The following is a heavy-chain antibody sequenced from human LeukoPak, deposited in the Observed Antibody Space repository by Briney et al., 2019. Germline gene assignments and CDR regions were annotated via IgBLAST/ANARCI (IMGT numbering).Heavy chain of an antibody. V-gene: IGHV1-69*13. J-gene: IGHJ6*03. CDR1: LGTFSSYA. CDR2: IIPIFGTA. Sequence: SVKVSCKASLGTFSSYAISWVRQAPGQGLEWMGGIIPIFGTANYAQKFQGRVTITADESTSTAYMELSSLRSEDTAVYYCAKDRCSNGIGCYYYYMDVWGKGTTVTISS. CDR3: AKDRCSNGIGCYYYYMDV. D-gene: IGHD2-8*01.